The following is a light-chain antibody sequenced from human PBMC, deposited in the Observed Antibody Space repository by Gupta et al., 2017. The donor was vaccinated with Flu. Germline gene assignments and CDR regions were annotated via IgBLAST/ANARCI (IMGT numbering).Light chain of an antibody. CDR1: QSVTSGY. V-gene: IGKV3-20*01. CDR3: QQYQTSPFT. J-gene: IGKJ3*01. Sequence: GTLSLSAAERATLSCRASQSVTSGYLAWYEQKPGQAPRVLIYGASSRATGIPDRFSGSGSGTDFTLTISRVEPEDFAVYYCQQYQTSPFTFGPGTKVDIK. CDR2: GAS.